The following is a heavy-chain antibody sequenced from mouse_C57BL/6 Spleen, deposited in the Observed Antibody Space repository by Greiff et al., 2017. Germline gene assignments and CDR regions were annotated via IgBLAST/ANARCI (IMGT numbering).Heavy chain of an antibody. J-gene: IGHJ4*01. CDR1: GYTFTSYW. D-gene: IGHD1-1*02. CDR3: ERERTDYGHLYYAMDY. Sequence: QVQLQQPGTELVKPGASVKLSCKASGYTFTSYWMHWVKQRPGQGLEWIGNINPSNGGTNYNEKFKSKATLTVDKSSSTAYMQLSSLTSEDSAVYDGERERTDYGHLYYAMDYWGQGTSVTVSS. CDR2: INPSNGGT. V-gene: IGHV1-53*01.